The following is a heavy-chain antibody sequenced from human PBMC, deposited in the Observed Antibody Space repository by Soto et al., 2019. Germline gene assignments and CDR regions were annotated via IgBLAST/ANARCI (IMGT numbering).Heavy chain of an antibody. D-gene: IGHD3-22*01. V-gene: IGHV4-4*02. J-gene: IGHJ3*02. CDR2: IYHSGST. CDR1: GGSISSSNW. Sequence: QVQLQESGPGLVKPSGTLSLTCAVSGGSISSSNWWSWVRQPPGKGLEWIGEIYHSGSTNYNPSLTSRVTISVDKSKNQFSLKLSSVTAADTAVYYCAREYDSSGYPPSDAFDIWGQGTMVTVSS. CDR3: AREYDSSGYPPSDAFDI.